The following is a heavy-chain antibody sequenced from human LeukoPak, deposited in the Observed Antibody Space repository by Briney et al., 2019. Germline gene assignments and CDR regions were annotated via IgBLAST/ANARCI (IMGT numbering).Heavy chain of an antibody. Sequence: ASVKASCKASGYTFTSYYMHWVRQAPGQGLEWMGIINPGGGSTSYAQKFQGRVTMTRDTSTSTIYMELSSLRSEDTAVYYCARDGGETYYYDSSGLYYFDYWGQGTLVTVSS. D-gene: IGHD3-22*01. CDR1: GYTFTSYY. V-gene: IGHV1-46*01. CDR2: INPGGGST. CDR3: ARDGGETYYYDSSGLYYFDY. J-gene: IGHJ4*02.